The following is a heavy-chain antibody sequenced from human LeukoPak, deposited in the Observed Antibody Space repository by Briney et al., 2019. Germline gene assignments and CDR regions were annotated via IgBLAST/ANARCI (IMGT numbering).Heavy chain of an antibody. Sequence: SETLSLTCTVSGGSISSGSYYWSWIRQPAGKGLEWIGRIYTSGSTNYNPSLKSRVTISVDTSKNQFSLKLSSVTAADTAVYYCAREVDFWSGYYTYWGQGTLVTVSS. V-gene: IGHV4-61*02. CDR3: AREVDFWSGYYTY. D-gene: IGHD3-3*01. J-gene: IGHJ4*02. CDR1: GGSISSGSYY. CDR2: IYTSGST.